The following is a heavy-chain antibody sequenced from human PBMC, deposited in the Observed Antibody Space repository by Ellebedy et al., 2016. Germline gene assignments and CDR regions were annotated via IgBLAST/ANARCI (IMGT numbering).Heavy chain of an antibody. D-gene: IGHD4-17*01. CDR3: AKDRDDAGDFVFDS. V-gene: IGHV3-23*01. CDR1: GLNFNTFF. Sequence: GGSLRLSXTASGLNFNTFFMSWVRQSPGKGLEWVSGISRTDDSTYYADSVKGRFTISRDDPKSTLYLQMNNLRAEDTAVYYCAKDRDDAGDFVFDSWGQGTLVTVSS. J-gene: IGHJ4*02. CDR2: ISRTDDST.